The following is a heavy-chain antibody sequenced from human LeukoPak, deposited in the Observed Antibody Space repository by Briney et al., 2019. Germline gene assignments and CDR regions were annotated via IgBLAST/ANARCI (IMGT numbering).Heavy chain of an antibody. CDR1: GFTFDDYA. D-gene: IGHD2-15*01. V-gene: IGHV3-9*01. CDR3: AVTGYCSGGSCPPSSY. CDR2: ISWNSGSI. J-gene: IGHJ4*02. Sequence: PGGSLRLSCAASGFTFDDYAMHWVRQAPGKGLEWVSGISWNSGSIGYADSVKGRFTISRDNAKNSLYLQMNSLRAEDTALYYCAVTGYCSGGSCPPSSYWGQGTLVTVSS.